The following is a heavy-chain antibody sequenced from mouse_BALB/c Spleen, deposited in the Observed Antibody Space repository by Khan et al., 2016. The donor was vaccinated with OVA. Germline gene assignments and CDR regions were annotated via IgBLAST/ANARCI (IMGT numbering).Heavy chain of an antibody. D-gene: IGHD1-1*01. J-gene: IGHJ2*01. Sequence: VELVESGGGLVQPGGSRKLSCVASGFTFSSFGMHWVRQAPEKGLEWVAYISGDSTTIYYTDTVKGRFTISRDNPRNTLFLQMTSLRSEDMAMYYCTRSYCFGYYFDHWGQGTTLTVSS. CDR1: GFTFSSFG. CDR3: TRSYCFGYYFDH. CDR2: ISGDSTTI. V-gene: IGHV5-17*02.